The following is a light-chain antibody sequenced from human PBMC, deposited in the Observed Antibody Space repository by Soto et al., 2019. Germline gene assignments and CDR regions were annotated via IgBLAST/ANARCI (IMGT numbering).Light chain of an antibody. CDR2: DAS. V-gene: IGKV3-11*01. J-gene: IGKJ1*01. Sequence: EIVLTQSPATLSLSPGDRATLSCRVSPSVSSYLAWYQQKPGQAPRLLIYDASNRAIDIPVRFRGSGSGTDFTLTISSLEPEDFAVYYCQQRSNWPPWTFGQGTKVDIK. CDR1: PSVSSY. CDR3: QQRSNWPPWT.